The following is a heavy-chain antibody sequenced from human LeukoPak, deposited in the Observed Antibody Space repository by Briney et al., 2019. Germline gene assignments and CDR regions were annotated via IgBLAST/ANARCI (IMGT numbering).Heavy chain of an antibody. CDR1: GGSINSGSYY. D-gene: IGHD1-26*01. CDR2: IYTSGST. J-gene: IGHJ3*02. V-gene: IGHV4-61*02. CDR3: ARAEDSGSYPDDAFDI. Sequence: PSETLSLTCNVSGGSINSGSYYWSWIRQPAGKGLEWIGRIYTSGSTNYNPSLESRVTISVDTSKNQFSLKLSSVTAADTAVYYCARAEDSGSYPDDAFDIWGQGTMVTVSS.